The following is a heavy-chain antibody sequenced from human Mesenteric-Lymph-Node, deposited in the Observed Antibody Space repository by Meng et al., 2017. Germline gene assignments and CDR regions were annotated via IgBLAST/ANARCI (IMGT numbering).Heavy chain of an antibody. CDR1: GGSFSGYY. CDR2: INHSGST. D-gene: IGHD2-2*01. Sequence: QVQLQQWGAGLLKPSETLSLTCAVYGGSFSGYYCSWICQPPGKGLEWIGEINHSGSTNYNPSLKSRVTISVDTSKNQFSLKLSSVTAADTAVYYCARTIGGADIVVVPAAYYFDYWGQGTLVTVSS. CDR3: ARTIGGADIVVVPAAYYFDY. V-gene: IGHV4-34*01. J-gene: IGHJ4*02.